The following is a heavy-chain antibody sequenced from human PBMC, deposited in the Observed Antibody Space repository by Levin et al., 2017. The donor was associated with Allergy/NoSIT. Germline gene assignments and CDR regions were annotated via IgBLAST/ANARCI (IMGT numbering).Heavy chain of an antibody. V-gene: IGHV1-2*06. CDR2: INPNSGGT. D-gene: IGHD6-6*01. Sequence: GESLKISCKASGYTFTGYYMHWVRQAPGQGLEWMGRINPNSGGTNYAQKFQGRVTMTRDTSISTAYMELSRLRSDDTAVYYCARENRIQYSSSFDYWGQGTLVTVSS. CDR3: ARENRIQYSSSFDY. CDR1: GYTFTGYY. J-gene: IGHJ4*02.